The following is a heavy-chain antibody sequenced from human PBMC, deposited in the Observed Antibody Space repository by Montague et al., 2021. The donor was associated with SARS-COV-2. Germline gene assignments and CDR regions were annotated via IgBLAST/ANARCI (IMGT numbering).Heavy chain of an antibody. CDR3: ARLGDGVVPAPILGVGPFYSYYCMDV. Sequence: SETLSLTCAVSGGSFSGYFWSWIRQPPGKGLEWIGEINHTGSTKHNPSLKSRVTISVDTSKNQFSLKVTSMTAADTAIYYCARLGDGVVPAPILGVGPFYSYYCMDVWGQGTTVTVSS. D-gene: IGHD2-2*02. CDR2: INHTGST. V-gene: IGHV4-34*01. J-gene: IGHJ6*02. CDR1: GGSFSGYF.